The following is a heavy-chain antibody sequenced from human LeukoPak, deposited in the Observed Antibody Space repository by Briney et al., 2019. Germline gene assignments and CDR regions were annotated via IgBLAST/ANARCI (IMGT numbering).Heavy chain of an antibody. J-gene: IGHJ4*02. CDR2: IIPFSATA. Sequence: GASVKVSCKAGGGTLTSSAISWVRQAPGQGLEWMGGIIPFSATANYAQKFQGRLTITADEPTNTAYMELSSLRSEDTAVYYCATVRLLNYYDSTTYYYGDFWGQGTLVTVSS. CDR3: ATVRLLNYYDSTTYYYGDF. CDR1: GGTLTSSA. V-gene: IGHV1-69*01. D-gene: IGHD3-22*01.